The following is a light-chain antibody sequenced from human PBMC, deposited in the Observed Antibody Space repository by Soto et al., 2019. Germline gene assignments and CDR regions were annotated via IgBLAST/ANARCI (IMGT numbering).Light chain of an antibody. Sequence: QSVLTQPASVSGSPGQSIAISCTGTSSDVGAYDFVSWYQQHPDKAPKLMIYVVSNRPSGVSDRFSGSKSVNTATLTISGFQAEDEADYYCSSYTTSSTRVFGTGTKVTV. CDR3: SSYTTSSTRV. CDR1: SSDVGAYDF. CDR2: VVS. J-gene: IGLJ1*01. V-gene: IGLV2-14*03.